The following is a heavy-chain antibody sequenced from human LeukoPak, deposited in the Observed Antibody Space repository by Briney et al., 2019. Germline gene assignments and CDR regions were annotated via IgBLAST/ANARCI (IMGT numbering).Heavy chain of an antibody. J-gene: IGHJ5*02. CDR3: ARDGYSSGWSGDNWFDP. CDR1: GFTFSSYS. Sequence: GGSLRLSCAASGFTFSSYSMNWVRQAPGKGLEWVSSISSSSSYIYYADSVKGRFTISRDNAKNSLYLQMNSLRAEDTAVYYCARDGYSSGWSGDNWFDPWGRGTLVTVSS. D-gene: IGHD6-19*01. V-gene: IGHV3-21*01. CDR2: ISSSSSYI.